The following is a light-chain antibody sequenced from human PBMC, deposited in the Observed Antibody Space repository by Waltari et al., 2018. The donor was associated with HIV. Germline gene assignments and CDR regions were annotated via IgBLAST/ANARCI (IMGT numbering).Light chain of an antibody. J-gene: IGLJ3*02. Sequence: QSALTQPRSVSGSPGQSVTISCTGTSSDVGDYNYVSWYQQHPGKATKLKSFDVNKRPSGVPDRFSGSKSGNTASLTISGLQAEDEADYYCCSYADDYTWVFGGGTKLTVL. CDR1: SSDVGDYNY. CDR2: DVN. V-gene: IGLV2-11*01. CDR3: CSYADDYTWV.